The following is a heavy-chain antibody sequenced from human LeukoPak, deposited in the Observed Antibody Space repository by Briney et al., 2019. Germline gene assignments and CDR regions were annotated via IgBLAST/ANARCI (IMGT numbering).Heavy chain of an antibody. CDR2: ISSSGSGSTI. D-gene: IGHD6-19*01. V-gene: IGHV3-48*03. CDR1: GFTFSSYE. J-gene: IGHJ4*02. Sequence: GGSLRFSCVASGFTFSSYEMNWVRQAPGKGLEWTSYISSSGSGSTIYYADSVKGRFTISRDNAKNSLYLQMNSLRAEDTAVYYCARFSGFSSGWYMDYWGQGTLVTVSS. CDR3: ARFSGFSSGWYMDY.